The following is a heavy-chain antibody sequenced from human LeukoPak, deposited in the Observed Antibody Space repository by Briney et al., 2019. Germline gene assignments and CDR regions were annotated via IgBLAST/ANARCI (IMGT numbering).Heavy chain of an antibody. Sequence: ASVKVSCKTSGYTFNRNGMSWVRQAPGQGPEWMGWISAYSGNRNYAQKLQGRVTMTTDTSTSTAYMELRSLGSDDTAVYYCAREGESGSYPFDYWGQGTLVTVSS. CDR3: AREGESGSYPFDY. V-gene: IGHV1-18*04. CDR2: ISAYSGNR. J-gene: IGHJ4*02. D-gene: IGHD1-26*01. CDR1: GYTFNRNG.